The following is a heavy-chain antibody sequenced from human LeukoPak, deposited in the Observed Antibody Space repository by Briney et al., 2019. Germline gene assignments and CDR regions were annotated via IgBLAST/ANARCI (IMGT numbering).Heavy chain of an antibody. V-gene: IGHV4-4*07. D-gene: IGHD2-2*01. CDR3: ARGGGASPSDY. J-gene: IGHJ4*02. CDR2: FYTSGSA. Sequence: SETLSLTCTVSRYSISSSYWSWSRQPAGKGLEWIGRFYTSGSANYNPSLKSRVSMSVDTSKNQLSLKLTSVTAADTAVYYCARGGGASPSDYWGQGILVTVSS. CDR1: RYSISSSY.